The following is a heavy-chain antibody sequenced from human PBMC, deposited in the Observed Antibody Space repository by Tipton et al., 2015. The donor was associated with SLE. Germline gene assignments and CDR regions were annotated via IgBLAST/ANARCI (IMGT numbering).Heavy chain of an antibody. Sequence: SLRLSCAASGFTFSSYEMNWVRQAPGKGLEWVSVIYSGGSTYYADSVKGRFTISRDNSKNTLYLQMNSLRAEDTAVYYCARLRSGSYYDYWGQGTLVTVSS. CDR3: ARLRSGSYYDY. D-gene: IGHD1-26*01. CDR1: GFTFSSYE. V-gene: IGHV3-66*01. J-gene: IGHJ4*02. CDR2: IYSGGST.